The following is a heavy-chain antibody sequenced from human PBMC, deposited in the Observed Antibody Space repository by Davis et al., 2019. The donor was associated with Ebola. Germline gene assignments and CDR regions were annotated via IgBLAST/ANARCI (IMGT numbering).Heavy chain of an antibody. CDR1: GGTFSSYA. CDR2: IIPIFGTA. J-gene: IGHJ6*02. D-gene: IGHD6-13*01. CDR3: ARDHFTAAAGISGMDV. V-gene: IGHV1-69*05. Sequence: AASVKVSCKASGGTFSSYAISWVRQAPGQGLEWMGGIIPIFGTANYAQKFQGRVTLTTDTSTSTAYMDLRSLKPDDTAVYYCARDHFTAAAGISGMDVWGQGTTVTVSS.